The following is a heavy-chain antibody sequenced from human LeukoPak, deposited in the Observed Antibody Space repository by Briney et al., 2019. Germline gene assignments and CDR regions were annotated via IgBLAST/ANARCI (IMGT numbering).Heavy chain of an antibody. CDR3: AKRYSSGWTDFDY. D-gene: IGHD6-19*01. V-gene: IGHV1-69*13. Sequence: ASVKVSCKASGGTFSSYAISWVRQAPGQGLEWMGGIIPIFGTANYAQKFQGRVTITADESTSTAYMELSSLRSEDTAVYYCAKRYSSGWTDFDYWGQGTLVTVSS. CDR2: IIPIFGTA. CDR1: GGTFSSYA. J-gene: IGHJ4*02.